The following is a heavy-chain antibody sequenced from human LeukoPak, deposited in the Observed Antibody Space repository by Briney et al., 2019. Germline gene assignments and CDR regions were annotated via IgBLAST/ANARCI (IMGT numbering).Heavy chain of an antibody. CDR3: AGDHCSGGSCYFPLDY. D-gene: IGHD2-15*01. Sequence: SETLSLTCTVSGGSISSYYWSWIRQPAGKGLEWIGRIYTSGSTNYNPSLKSRVTMSVDTSKNQFSLKLSSVTAADTAVYYCAGDHCSGGSCYFPLDYWGQGTLVTVSS. CDR2: IYTSGST. CDR1: GGSISSYY. J-gene: IGHJ4*02. V-gene: IGHV4-4*07.